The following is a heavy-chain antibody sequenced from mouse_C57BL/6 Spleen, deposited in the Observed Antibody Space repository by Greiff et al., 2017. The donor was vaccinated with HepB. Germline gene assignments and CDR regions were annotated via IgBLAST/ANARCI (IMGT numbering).Heavy chain of an antibody. D-gene: IGHD1-1*01. J-gene: IGHJ2*01. CDR2: IYPGDGDT. V-gene: IGHV1-82*01. Sequence: VQLQQSGPELVKPGASAKISCKASGYAFSSSWMNWVKQRPGKGLEWIGRIYPGDGDTNYNGKFKGKATLTADKSSSTAYMQLSSLTSEDSAVYFCARRRVVYYYGSSYNYFDYWGQGTTLTVSS. CDR1: GYAFSSSW. CDR3: ARRRVVYYYGSSYNYFDY.